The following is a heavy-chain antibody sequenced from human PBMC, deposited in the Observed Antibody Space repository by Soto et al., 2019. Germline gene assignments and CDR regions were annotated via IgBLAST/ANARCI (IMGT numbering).Heavy chain of an antibody. Sequence: EVQLLESGGGLVQPGGSLRLSCAASGFTFSSYAMSWVRQAPGKGLEWVSAISGSGGSTYYADSVKGRFTISRDNSKNTLYLQMNSLRAEDTAVYYCARDFWGAYCSGGSCYDRNVDYWGQGTLVTVSS. D-gene: IGHD2-15*01. CDR2: ISGSGGST. CDR3: ARDFWGAYCSGGSCYDRNVDY. CDR1: GFTFSSYA. V-gene: IGHV3-23*01. J-gene: IGHJ4*02.